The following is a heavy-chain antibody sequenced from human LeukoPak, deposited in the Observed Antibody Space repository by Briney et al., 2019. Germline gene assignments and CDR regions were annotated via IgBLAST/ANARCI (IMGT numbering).Heavy chain of an antibody. V-gene: IGHV3-21*01. CDR3: AGDRARVMDY. CDR2: ISSGSSYI. Sequence: PRGSLRLSCAASGFTFSSYSMNWVRQAPGKGLEWVSSISSGSSYIYYADSVKGRFTISRDNAKNSLYLQMNSLRAEDTAVYYCAGDRARVMDYWGQGTLVTVSS. J-gene: IGHJ4*02. D-gene: IGHD5-18*01. CDR1: GFTFSSYS.